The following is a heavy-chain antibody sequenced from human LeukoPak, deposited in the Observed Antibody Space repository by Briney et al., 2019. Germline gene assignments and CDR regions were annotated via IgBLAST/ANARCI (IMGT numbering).Heavy chain of an antibody. Sequence: PGGSLRLSCAASGFTSGSYWMTWVRQAPGKGLEWVANIKQDGSEKYYVDSVKGRFTISRDNAKNSLYLQMNSLRAEDTAVYYCARKNGLDYWGQGTLVTVSS. J-gene: IGHJ4*02. CDR3: ARKNGLDY. V-gene: IGHV3-7*01. CDR1: GFTSGSYW. CDR2: IKQDGSEK.